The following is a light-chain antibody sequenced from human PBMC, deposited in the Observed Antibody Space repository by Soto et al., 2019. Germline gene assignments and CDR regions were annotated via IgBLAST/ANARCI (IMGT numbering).Light chain of an antibody. CDR2: DAS. CDR3: QQYDNLPLYT. CDR1: QDISNY. Sequence: DIQMTQSPSSLSASVGDRVTMTCQASQDISNYLNWYQQQPGKAPKLLIYDASNLETGVPSRFSGSGSGTDFTFTISSLQPEDIATYYCQQYDNLPLYTFGQGTKLEIK. J-gene: IGKJ2*01. V-gene: IGKV1-33*01.